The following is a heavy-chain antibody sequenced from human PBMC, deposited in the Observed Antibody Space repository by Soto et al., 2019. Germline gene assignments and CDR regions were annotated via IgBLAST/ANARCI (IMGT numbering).Heavy chain of an antibody. CDR2: IYTSGYS. CDR1: GGPVSGSF. D-gene: IGHD3-22*01. V-gene: IGHV4-59*10. J-gene: IGHJ5*01. Sequence: PEALCLSSGGYGGPVSGSFWSWSRQPPGKGLDWIGRIYTSGYSDYNPSLRSRVTMSVDTSKTQFSLSMNSVTAADTAVYYCVRLGYGTTDSSGYSLFDSWGQGTMVTVS. CDR3: VRLGYGTTDSSGYSLFDS.